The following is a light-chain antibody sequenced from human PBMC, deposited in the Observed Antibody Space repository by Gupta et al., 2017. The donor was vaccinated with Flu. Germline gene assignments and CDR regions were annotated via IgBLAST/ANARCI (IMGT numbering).Light chain of an antibody. V-gene: IGKV3-20*01. CDR3: QQSGSSPWT. J-gene: IGKJ1*01. CDR2: DAS. CDR1: SSISSSY. Sequence: GRTTLSGRASSSISSSYLAWYQQKPGQAPRLLIYDASSRTTGIPYRFSGSGSGTDFTLTISRLQPEDFALYYCQQSGSSPWTFGQGTKVEIK.